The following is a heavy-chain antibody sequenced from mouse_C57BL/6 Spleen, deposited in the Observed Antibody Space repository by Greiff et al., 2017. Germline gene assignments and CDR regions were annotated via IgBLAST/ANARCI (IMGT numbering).Heavy chain of an antibody. Sequence: VQLQQPGAELVKPGASVKLSCKASGYTFTSYWMHWVKQRPGRGLEWIGRIDPNSGGNKYNEKFKRKATLTVDKPSCPAYMQLRSLTSEDSAVYDCARWGGSCYPAWFAYWGQGTLVTVSA. D-gene: IGHD1-1*01. CDR1: GYTFTSYW. J-gene: IGHJ3*01. V-gene: IGHV1-72*01. CDR2: IDPNSGGN. CDR3: ARWGGSCYPAWFAY.